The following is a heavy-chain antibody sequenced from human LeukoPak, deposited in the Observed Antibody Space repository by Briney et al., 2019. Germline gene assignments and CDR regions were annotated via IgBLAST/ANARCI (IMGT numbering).Heavy chain of an antibody. CDR2: INPDSGST. CDR3: ARVQTSGWHYFDY. Sequence: ASVKVSCKASGGTFSSYAISWVRQAPGQGLEWMGWINPDSGSTSCEQRFKGRVTMTRATSNSTAYIELSRLTSDDTAVYYCARVQTSGWHYFDYWGQGTLVTVTS. CDR1: GGTFSSYA. D-gene: IGHD6-19*01. J-gene: IGHJ4*02. V-gene: IGHV1-2*02.